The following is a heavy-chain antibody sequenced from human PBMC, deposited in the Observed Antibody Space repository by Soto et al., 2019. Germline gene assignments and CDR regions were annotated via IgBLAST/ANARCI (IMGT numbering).Heavy chain of an antibody. CDR2: IIPIFGTA. D-gene: IGHD3-22*01. V-gene: IGHV1-69*12. CDR1: GGTFSSYA. CDR3: ARDRGPSSGYYPHWFDP. Sequence: QVQLVQSGAEVKKPGSSVKVSCKASGGTFSSYAITWVRQAPGQGLEWMGGIIPIFGTANYAQKFQARVTITADESTSTAYMELSSLRSEDTAVYHCARDRGPSSGYYPHWFDPWGQGTLVAVSS. J-gene: IGHJ5*02.